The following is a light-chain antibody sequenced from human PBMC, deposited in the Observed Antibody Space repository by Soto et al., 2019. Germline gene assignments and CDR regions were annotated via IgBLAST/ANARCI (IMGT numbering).Light chain of an antibody. V-gene: IGKV3-15*01. CDR1: QRISSN. Sequence: EILMTQSPATLSLSPRERATLSCRASQRISSNLAWYQQKPGQAPRLLIYGASTRATGIPERFSGSGSGTEFTLTISSLQSEDFAVYYCQQYNNWPPAYTFGQGTKVDIK. CDR2: GAS. J-gene: IGKJ2*01. CDR3: QQYNNWPPAYT.